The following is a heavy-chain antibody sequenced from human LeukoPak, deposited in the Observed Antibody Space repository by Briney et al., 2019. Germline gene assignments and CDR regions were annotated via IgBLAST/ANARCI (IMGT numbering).Heavy chain of an antibody. CDR2: ISGSGGST. J-gene: IGHJ4*02. D-gene: IGHD3-9*01. CDR1: GFTFSSYA. Sequence: GGSLRLSCAASGFTFSSYAMSWVRQAPGKGLEWVSAISGSGGSTYYADSVKGRFTISRDNSKNTLYLQMNSLRAEDTAVYYCAAEHYDILTGYHHFDYWGQGTLVTVST. CDR3: AAEHYDILTGYHHFDY. V-gene: IGHV3-23*01.